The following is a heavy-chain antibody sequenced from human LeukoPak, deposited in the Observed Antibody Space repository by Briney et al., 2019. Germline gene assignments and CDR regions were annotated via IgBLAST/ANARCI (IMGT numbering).Heavy chain of an antibody. D-gene: IGHD2-21*02. CDR2: IYYSGST. CDR3: ARLTRAGDVSVTYHYFDL. V-gene: IGHV4-59*01. CDR1: GGSISSYY. J-gene: IGHJ2*01. Sequence: PSETLSLTCTVSGGSISSYYWSWIRQPPGKGLEWIGYIYYSGSTNYNPSLQSRVTISVDTSKNQFSLKVKSVTAADTAIYYCARLTRAGDVSVTYHYFDLWGRGTLVTVTS.